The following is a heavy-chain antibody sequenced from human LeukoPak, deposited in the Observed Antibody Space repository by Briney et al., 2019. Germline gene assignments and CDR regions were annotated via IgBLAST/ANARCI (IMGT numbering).Heavy chain of an antibody. D-gene: IGHD5-18*01. CDR3: AKLSYDLGNSFDI. J-gene: IGHJ3*02. Sequence: GGSLRLSCAASGFTVSSNYMSWVRQAPGKGLEWVAVISYDGSNKYYADSVKGRFTISRDNSKNTLYLQMNSLRAEDTAVYYCAKLSYDLGNSFDIWGQGTMVTVSS. V-gene: IGHV3-30*18. CDR2: ISYDGSNK. CDR1: GFTVSSNY.